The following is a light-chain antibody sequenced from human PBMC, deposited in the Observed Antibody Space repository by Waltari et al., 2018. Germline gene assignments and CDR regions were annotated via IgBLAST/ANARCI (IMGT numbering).Light chain of an antibody. CDR2: EST. CDR3: CSFAGSSPHVV. V-gene: IGLV2-23*01. CDR1: SSDVGTYNL. J-gene: IGLJ2*01. Sequence: QSALTQPASVSGSPGQSITISCTGTSSDVGTYNLVSWYQHHPGKAPKLMIYESTKRPSGVSKRYSGSKSSNTASLTISGLQAEDEADYYCCSFAGSSPHVVLGGGTKLTVL.